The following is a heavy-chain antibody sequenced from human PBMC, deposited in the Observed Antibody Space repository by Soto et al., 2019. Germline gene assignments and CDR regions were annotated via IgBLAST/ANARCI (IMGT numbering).Heavy chain of an antibody. J-gene: IGHJ5*02. CDR2: IIPIFGTA. D-gene: IGHD2-15*01. V-gene: IGHV1-69*06. Sequence: SVKVSCKASGGTFSSYAISWVRQAPGQGLEWMGGIIPIFGTANYAQKFQGRVTITADKSTSTAYMELSSLRSEDTAVYYCARVLCSGGSCCDKPQWFDPWGQGTLVTVSS. CDR3: ARVLCSGGSCCDKPQWFDP. CDR1: GGTFSSYA.